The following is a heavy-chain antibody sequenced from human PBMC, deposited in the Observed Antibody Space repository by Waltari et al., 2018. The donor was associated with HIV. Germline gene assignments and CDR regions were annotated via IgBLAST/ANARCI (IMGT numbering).Heavy chain of an antibody. Sequence: QVQLQQWGTGLLKPSGTLSLRCAIYGTSFSGYYWSWIRQTPALGLEWIGEVSHSADTNYNRSFAGRVSISADLSKKQLSLNLTSLTAADTGVYCCARGSQHHDHWGQGTPVTVSS. CDR3: ARGSQHHDH. CDR2: VSHSADT. J-gene: IGHJ5*02. CDR1: GTSFSGYY. V-gene: IGHV4-34*01.